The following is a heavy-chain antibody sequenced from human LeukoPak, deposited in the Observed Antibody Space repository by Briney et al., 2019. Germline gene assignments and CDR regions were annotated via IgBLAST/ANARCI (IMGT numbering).Heavy chain of an antibody. CDR1: GFTFSSYS. Sequence: GGSLRLSCAASGFTFSSYSMNWVRQAPGKGLEWVSSISSSSSYIYYADSVKGRFTISRDNAKNSLYLQMNSLRAEDTAVYHCARARLKAYFDYWGQGTLVTVSS. J-gene: IGHJ4*02. CDR2: ISSSSSYI. CDR3: ARARLKAYFDY. V-gene: IGHV3-21*01.